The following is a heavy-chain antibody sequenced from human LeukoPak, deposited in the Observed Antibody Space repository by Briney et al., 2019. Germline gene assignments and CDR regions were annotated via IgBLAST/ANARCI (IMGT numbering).Heavy chain of an antibody. CDR1: GGSISSYY. Sequence: PSETLSLTCTVSGGSISSYYWSWIRQSPGKGLECIGCIHYTGSTNYNPSLKSRVTISVETSKNQFSLKLKSVTAADTAVYYCARGGYYGSGNDFRFDPWGQGNLVTVSS. CDR2: IHYTGST. D-gene: IGHD3-10*01. V-gene: IGHV4-59*01. J-gene: IGHJ5*02. CDR3: ARGGYYGSGNDFRFDP.